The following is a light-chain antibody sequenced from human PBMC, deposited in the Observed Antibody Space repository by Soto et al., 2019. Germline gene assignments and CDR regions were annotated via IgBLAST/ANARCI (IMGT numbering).Light chain of an antibody. CDR1: SSHIGSNT. Sequence: QSVLTQPPPASRTPRQRGHISCSGSSSHIGSNTVNWYQQLPGTAPKLLIYSNNQRPSGVPDRFSGSKSGTSASLAISGLQSEDEADYYCAAWDDSLNGSYVFGTGTKVTVL. V-gene: IGLV1-44*01. CDR3: AAWDDSLNGSYV. J-gene: IGLJ1*01. CDR2: SNN.